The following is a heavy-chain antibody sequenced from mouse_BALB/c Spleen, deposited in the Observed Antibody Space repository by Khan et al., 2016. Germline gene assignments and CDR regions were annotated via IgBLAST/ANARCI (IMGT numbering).Heavy chain of an antibody. V-gene: IGHV1S81*02. Sequence: QVQLQQSGAELVKPGASVKLSCKASVYTFTSYYMYWVKQRPGQGLEWIGEINPSNGDTNFNERFKSKATLTVDKSSSTTYMQFSSLTSEDSAVYYCTRAGYDYPFAYWGQGTLVTVSA. CDR1: VYTFTSYY. J-gene: IGHJ3*01. CDR3: TRAGYDYPFAY. CDR2: INPSNGDT. D-gene: IGHD2-4*01.